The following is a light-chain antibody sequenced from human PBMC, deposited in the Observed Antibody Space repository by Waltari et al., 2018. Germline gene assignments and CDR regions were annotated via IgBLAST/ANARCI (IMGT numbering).Light chain of an antibody. CDR3: QSYDSSLNAV. Sequence: QSVLTQPPSVSGAPGHSVTISCTGSRSNTGAGYDVPWYRQLPGAAPTLLIYAFVNRPSGVPDRFYGSKSGTSAALAINGLQAEDEAIYYCQSYDSSLNAVFGGGTKVTVL. J-gene: IGLJ3*02. CDR1: RSNTGAGYD. CDR2: AFV. V-gene: IGLV1-40*01.